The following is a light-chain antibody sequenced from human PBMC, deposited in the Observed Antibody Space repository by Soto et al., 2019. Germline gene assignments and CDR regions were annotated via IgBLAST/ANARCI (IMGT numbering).Light chain of an antibody. CDR1: QSVSSN. V-gene: IGKV3-15*01. J-gene: IGKJ1*01. Sequence: EIVMTQSPATLSVSPGERATLSCRASQSVSSNLAWSQQKPGQAPRLLMYGASTRASGIPDRFSGSGSGTEFTLTISSLQSADFAVYYCQQHNNWPPWTFGQGTKVEIK. CDR3: QQHNNWPPWT. CDR2: GAS.